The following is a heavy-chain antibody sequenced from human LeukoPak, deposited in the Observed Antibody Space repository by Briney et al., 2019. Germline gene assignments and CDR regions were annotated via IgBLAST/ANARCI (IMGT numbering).Heavy chain of an antibody. CDR2: INPNSGGT. J-gene: IGHJ3*02. V-gene: IGHV1-2*04. D-gene: IGHD3-9*01. CDR3: ARTPYYDILTGSPGDAFDI. CDR1: GYTFTGYY. Sequence: APVKVSCKASGYTFTGYYMHWVRQAPGQGLEWMGWINPNSGGTNYAQKFQGWVTMTRDTSISTAYMELSRLRSDDTAVYYCARTPYYDILTGSPGDAFDIWGQGTMVTVSS.